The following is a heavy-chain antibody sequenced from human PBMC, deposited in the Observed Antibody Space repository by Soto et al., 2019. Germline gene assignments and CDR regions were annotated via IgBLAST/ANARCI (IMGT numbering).Heavy chain of an antibody. D-gene: IGHD3-10*01. V-gene: IGHV3-53*01. Sequence: EVQLVESGGGLIQPGGSLRLSCAASGFTVSSNYMSWVRQAPGKGLAWVSVVYRGGSTDYAASVQGRFTISRDNSKITVYVEMTSLRADDTAVYYGAREQYFYGSAFDIWAQGTMSTVSS. CDR3: AREQYFYGSAFDI. CDR2: VYRGGST. J-gene: IGHJ3*02. CDR1: GFTVSSNY.